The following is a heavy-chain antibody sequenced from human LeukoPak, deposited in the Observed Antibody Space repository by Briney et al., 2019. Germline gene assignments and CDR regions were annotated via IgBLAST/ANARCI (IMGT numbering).Heavy chain of an antibody. D-gene: IGHD3-3*01. CDR2: ITRSSYI. Sequence: PGGSLRLSCAASGFTFSSYNMNWFRQAPEKGLEWVSSITRSSYIYYADSVKGRFTISRANAKNSLYLQMDSLRAEDTAVYYCARAPGTGIFGVVIPSPFDYWGQGTLVTVSS. CDR3: ARAPGTGIFGVVIPSPFDY. V-gene: IGHV3-21*01. CDR1: GFTFSSYN. J-gene: IGHJ4*02.